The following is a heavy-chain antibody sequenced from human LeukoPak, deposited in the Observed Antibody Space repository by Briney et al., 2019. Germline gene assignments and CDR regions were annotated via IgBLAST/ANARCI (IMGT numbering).Heavy chain of an antibody. J-gene: IGHJ4*02. D-gene: IGHD2-8*01. CDR3: ARDVRASVPVF. CDR2: IIPIFGTA. V-gene: IGHV1-69*13. Sequence: SSVTDSFLSTGGTYRKYPIHELGPAPGQGLEWMGGIIPIFGTANYAQKFQGRVTRSADESTSTAYMELSSLRSENTAVYYCARDVRASVPVFWGQGTLVTVSS. CDR1: GGTYRKYP.